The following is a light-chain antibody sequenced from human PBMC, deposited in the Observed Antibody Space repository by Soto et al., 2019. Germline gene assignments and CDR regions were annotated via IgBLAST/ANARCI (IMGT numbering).Light chain of an antibody. V-gene: IGKV3-20*01. CDR3: QQYGTSSIA. CDR2: VAS. J-gene: IGKJ5*01. Sequence: EIVLTQSPGTLSLSPGERATLSCRASQNVGGRFLAWYQQKPGQAPRLLINVASTRATGIPDRFSGSGSGTDFTLTISRLEPEDFAVYYCQQYGTSSIAFGQGTRLE. CDR1: QNVGGRF.